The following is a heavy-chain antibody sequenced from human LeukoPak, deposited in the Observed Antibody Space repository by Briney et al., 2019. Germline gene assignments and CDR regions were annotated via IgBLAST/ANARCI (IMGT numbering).Heavy chain of an antibody. CDR2: ISGSGGST. J-gene: IGHJ4*02. D-gene: IGHD3-16*01. Sequence: GGSLRLSCAASGFTFSSYAMSWVRQAPGKGPEWVSAISGSGGSTYYADSVKGRFTIPRDNSKNTLYLQMNSLRAEDTAVYYCAKDVSFGFSTNWCQGTLVTVSS. CDR3: AKDVSFGFSTN. CDR1: GFTFSSYA. V-gene: IGHV3-23*01.